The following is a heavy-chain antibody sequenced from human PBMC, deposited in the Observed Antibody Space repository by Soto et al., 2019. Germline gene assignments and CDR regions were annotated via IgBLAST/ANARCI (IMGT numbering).Heavy chain of an antibody. Sequence: EVQLVESGGGLVKPGGSLILSCAASGFTFSNAWMTWCRQVPGNGLEWVGRIKSKTDGGTIDYAAPVKGRFTVSRDDSETTLYLQMTSLKTEDTAVYYCTTDSGYRRSSLYFDSWGQGTQVTVSS. CDR1: GFTFSNAW. CDR3: TTDSGYRRSSLYFDS. V-gene: IGHV3-15*01. D-gene: IGHD6-6*01. CDR2: IKSKTDGGTI. J-gene: IGHJ4*02.